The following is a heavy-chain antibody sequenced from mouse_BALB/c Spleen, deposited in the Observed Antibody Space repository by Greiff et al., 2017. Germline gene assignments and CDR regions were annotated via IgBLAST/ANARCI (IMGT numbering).Heavy chain of an antibody. CDR1: GYTFTSYW. CDR3: ARGAPVGY. J-gene: IGHJ2*01. V-gene: IGHV1-87*01. Sequence: VQLQQSGAELARPGASVKLSCKASGYTFTSYWMQWVNQRPGQGLEWIGAIYPGDGDTRYTQKFKGKATLTADKSSSTAYMQLSSLASEDSAVYYCARGAPVGYWGQGTTLTVSS. CDR2: IYPGDGDT.